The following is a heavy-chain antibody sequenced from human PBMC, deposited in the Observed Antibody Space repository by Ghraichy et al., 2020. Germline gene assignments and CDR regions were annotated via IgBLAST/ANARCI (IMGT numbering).Heavy chain of an antibody. Sequence: GESLNISCAASGFIFSGYWMSWVRQAPGKGLEWVANIKKDGSEKYYVDSVKGRFTISRDNAKNSLYLQMNSLRAEDTAVYYCARDLGSGWYFDYWGQGTLVTGSS. CDR1: GFIFSGYW. J-gene: IGHJ4*02. V-gene: IGHV3-7*01. D-gene: IGHD6-19*01. CDR3: ARDLGSGWYFDY. CDR2: IKKDGSEK.